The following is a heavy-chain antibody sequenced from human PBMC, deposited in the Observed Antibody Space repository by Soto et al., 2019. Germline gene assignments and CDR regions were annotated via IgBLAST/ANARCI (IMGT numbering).Heavy chain of an antibody. J-gene: IGHJ4*02. D-gene: IGHD1-26*01. CDR2: IKTRADGGTA. CDR1: GFTFSNAW. V-gene: IGHV3-15*01. CDR3: TTDIRWELPPSDH. Sequence: EVQLVESGGGLVKPGESLTLSCAASGFTFSNAWMSWVRQAPGKGLEWVGHIKTRADGGTADYAAPVQVRFTISRDDLTNTLYLHMNSLKTEDTAVYYCTTDIRWELPPSDHWGQGTLVTVSS.